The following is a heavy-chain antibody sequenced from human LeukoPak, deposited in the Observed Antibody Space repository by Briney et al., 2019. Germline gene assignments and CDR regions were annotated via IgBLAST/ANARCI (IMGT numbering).Heavy chain of an antibody. J-gene: IGHJ4*02. CDR1: GGSINGYY. CDR3: ARGIMTTVPTFDS. Sequence: ETLSLTCTVSGGSINGYYWTWIRQPPGKGLEWIVFVYYSASTNYNPSLTSRVTIRVDTSTKQFSVRLSSVTTAETAVYYCARGIMTTVPTFDSWGQGTLVTASS. CDR2: VYYSAST. V-gene: IGHV4-59*01. D-gene: IGHD4-17*01.